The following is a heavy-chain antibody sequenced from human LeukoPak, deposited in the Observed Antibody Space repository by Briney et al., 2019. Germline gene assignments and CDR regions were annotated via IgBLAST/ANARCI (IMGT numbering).Heavy chain of an antibody. J-gene: IGHJ4*02. CDR2: ISNDATKK. CDR3: AKDMNTVTTTFDY. D-gene: IGHD4-17*01. Sequence: GGSLRLSCAASGCTFSTYAMHWVRQAPGKGLEWVAVISNDATKKYYADSVKGRSTISRDNSESTLYLQMNSLRAEDTAVYYCAKDMNTVTTTFDYWGQGTLVTVSS. CDR1: GCTFSTYA. V-gene: IGHV3-30*18.